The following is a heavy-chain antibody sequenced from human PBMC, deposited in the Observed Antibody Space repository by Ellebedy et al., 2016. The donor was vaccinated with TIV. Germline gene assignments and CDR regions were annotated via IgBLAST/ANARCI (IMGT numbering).Heavy chain of an antibody. CDR3: ARVDLGLAFDY. J-gene: IGHJ4*02. CDR1: GFAVSSNY. CDR2: IYSAGPT. D-gene: IGHD3/OR15-3a*01. V-gene: IGHV3-53*01. Sequence: GGSLRLSCAVSGFAVSSNYMSWVRQAPGKGLEWVSIIYSAGPTYYADSVKGRLTISRDNSKNTLYLQMSSLRTEDTAVYYCARVDLGLAFDYWGRGTLVTVSS.